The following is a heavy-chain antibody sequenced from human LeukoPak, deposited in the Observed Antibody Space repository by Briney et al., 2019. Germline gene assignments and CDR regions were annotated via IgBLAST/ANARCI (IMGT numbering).Heavy chain of an antibody. D-gene: IGHD6-19*01. CDR2: INHSGST. CDR3: ARGHPVQQWLSRPRLNRNNWFDP. CDR1: GGSFSGYY. V-gene: IGHV4-34*01. J-gene: IGHJ5*02. Sequence: KPSETLSLTCAVYGGSFSGYYWSWIRQPPGKGLEWIGEINHSGSTNYNPSLKSRVTISVDTSKNQFSLKLSSVTAADTAVYYCARGHPVQQWLSRPRLNRNNWFDPWGQGTLVTVSS.